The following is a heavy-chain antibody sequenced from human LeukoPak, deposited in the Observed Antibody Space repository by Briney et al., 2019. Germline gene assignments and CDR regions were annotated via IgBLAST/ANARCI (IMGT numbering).Heavy chain of an antibody. V-gene: IGHV4-34*01. CDR2: INHSGST. CDR1: GGSFSGYY. Sequence: PSETLSLTCAVYGGSFSGYYWSWIRQPPGKGLEWIGEINHSGSTNYNQSLKSRVTISVDTSKNQFSLKLSSVTAADTAVYYCARGNPSVVYYYYGMDVWGQGTTVTVSS. D-gene: IGHD2-21*01. CDR3: ARGNPSVVYYYYGMDV. J-gene: IGHJ6*02.